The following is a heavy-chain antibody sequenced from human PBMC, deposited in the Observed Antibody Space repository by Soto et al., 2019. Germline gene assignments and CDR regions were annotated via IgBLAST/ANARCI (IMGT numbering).Heavy chain of an antibody. CDR1: GYRFATSW. Sequence: PGESLKISCKTSGYRFATSWIGWVRQMPGKGLEWMGNIYPADSDTRYSPSFQGQVTISADKSVNTAYLQWSSLKASDTAMYYCATPGPTAYGMDVWGQGTTVTVSS. CDR3: ATPGPTAYGMDV. J-gene: IGHJ6*02. V-gene: IGHV5-51*01. CDR2: IYPADSDT.